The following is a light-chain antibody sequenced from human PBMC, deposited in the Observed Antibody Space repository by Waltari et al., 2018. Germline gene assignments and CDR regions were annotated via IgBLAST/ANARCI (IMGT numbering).Light chain of an antibody. Sequence: DIVMAQSPDSLAVSLGERATINCGSSQSVLSTSTGKSYLAWYQQKPGQPPKLLIYWASTRESGVPDRFSGSGSGTDFTLTISSLQAEDVAVYYCRQYYDTPWTFGQGTKVEIK. J-gene: IGKJ1*01. CDR2: WAS. CDR3: RQYYDTPWT. V-gene: IGKV4-1*01. CDR1: QSVLSTSTGKSY.